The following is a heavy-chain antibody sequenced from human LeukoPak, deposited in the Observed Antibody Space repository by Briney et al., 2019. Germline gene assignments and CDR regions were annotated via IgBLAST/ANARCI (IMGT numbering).Heavy chain of an antibody. J-gene: IGHJ4*02. Sequence: SETLSLTCTVSGGSISSSSYYWGWIRQPPGKGLEWIGSFYYSGSTYYNPSLKSRVTISVGTSKNQFSLKLSSVTAADTAVYYCARHVQEMGMGYWGQGTLVTVSS. D-gene: IGHD5-24*01. CDR1: GGSISSSSYY. CDR2: FYYSGST. V-gene: IGHV4-39*01. CDR3: ARHVQEMGMGY.